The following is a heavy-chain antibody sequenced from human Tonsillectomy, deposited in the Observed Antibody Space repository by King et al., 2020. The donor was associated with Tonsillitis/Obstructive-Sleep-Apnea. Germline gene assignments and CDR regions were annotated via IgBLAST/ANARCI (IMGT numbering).Heavy chain of an antibody. CDR2: IYWDDDK. V-gene: IGHV2-5*02. J-gene: IGHJ4*02. D-gene: IGHD1-26*01. Sequence: TLKESGPTLVKPTQTLTLTCTFSGFSLSTSGVGVGWIRQPPGKALEWLALIYWDDDKRYSPSLKSRLTITKDTSKNQVVLTMTNMDPVDTATYYCAHSPPIVGATPKSLPFDYWGQGTLVTVSS. CDR1: GFSLSTSGVG. CDR3: AHSPPIVGATPKSLPFDY.